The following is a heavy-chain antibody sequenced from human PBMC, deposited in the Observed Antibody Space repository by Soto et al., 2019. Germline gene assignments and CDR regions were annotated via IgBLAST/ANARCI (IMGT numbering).Heavy chain of an antibody. CDR3: ARLRYSSSHVYYYYYMDV. J-gene: IGHJ6*03. CDR1: GYTFTSYA. CDR2: MNPNSGNT. D-gene: IGHD6-6*01. Sequence: ASVKVSCKASGYTFTSYAINWVRQATGQGLEWMRWMNPNSGNTGYAQKIQGRVTMTRNTSISTAYMELSSLRSEDTAVYYFARLRYSSSHVYYYYYMDVWGKGTTVTVSS. V-gene: IGHV1-8*01.